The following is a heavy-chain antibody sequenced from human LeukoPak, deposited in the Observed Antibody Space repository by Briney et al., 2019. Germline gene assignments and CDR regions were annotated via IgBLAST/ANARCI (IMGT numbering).Heavy chain of an antibody. Sequence: ASVKVSCKASGYTFTSYYMHWVRQAPGQGLEWMGIIIPSGVSTSYAQKFQGRVTMTRDTSTRTVDMELSSLRSEDTAVYYCARDADYYGSGSCPANWGQGTLVTVSS. J-gene: IGHJ4*02. CDR2: IIPSGVST. V-gene: IGHV1-46*01. CDR1: GYTFTSYY. CDR3: ARDADYYGSGSCPAN. D-gene: IGHD3-10*01.